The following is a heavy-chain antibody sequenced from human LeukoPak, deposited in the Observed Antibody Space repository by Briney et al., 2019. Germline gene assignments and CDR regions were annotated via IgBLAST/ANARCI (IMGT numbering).Heavy chain of an antibody. D-gene: IGHD3-10*01. J-gene: IGHJ6*03. Sequence: SETLSLTCTVSSGSISSYYWSWIRQPPGKGLEWIGYIYYSGSTNYNPSLKSRVTISVDTSKNQFSLKLSSVTAADTAVYYCARLGMVRGVILGDYYMDVWGKGTTVTVSS. V-gene: IGHV4-59*01. CDR3: ARLGMVRGVILGDYYMDV. CDR2: IYYSGST. CDR1: SGSISSYY.